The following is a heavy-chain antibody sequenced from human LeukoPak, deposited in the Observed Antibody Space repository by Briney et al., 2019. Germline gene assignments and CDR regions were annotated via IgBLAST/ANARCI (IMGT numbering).Heavy chain of an antibody. CDR1: GFTFSRSW. Sequence: GGSLRLSCAASGFTFSRSWMDWVRQAPGKGLEWVANIKEDGSETHYVDFAKGRFTISRDNAKNSLFLQVDNLRVEDTAIYYCSRSLNFWGQGTLVTVSP. CDR3: SRSLNF. CDR2: IKEDGSET. V-gene: IGHV3-7*01. J-gene: IGHJ4*02.